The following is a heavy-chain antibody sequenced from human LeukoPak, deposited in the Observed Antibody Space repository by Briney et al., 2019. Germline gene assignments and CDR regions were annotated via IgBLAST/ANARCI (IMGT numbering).Heavy chain of an antibody. V-gene: IGHV4-34*01. CDR3: ARGGSIAARVFYYYYMYV. J-gene: IGHJ6*03. CDR1: GGSFSGYY. CDR2: INHSGST. Sequence: PSETLSLTCAVYGGSFSGYYWSWIRQPPGKGLEWIGEINHSGSTNYNPSLKSRVTISVDTSKNQFSLKLSSVTAADTAVYYCARGGSIAARVFYYYYMYVWGKGATVTVSS. D-gene: IGHD6-6*01.